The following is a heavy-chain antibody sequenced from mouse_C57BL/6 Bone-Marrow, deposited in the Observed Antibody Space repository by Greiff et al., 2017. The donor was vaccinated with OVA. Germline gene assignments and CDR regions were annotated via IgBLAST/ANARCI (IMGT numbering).Heavy chain of an antibody. CDR1: GFSLTSYG. V-gene: IGHV2-2*01. J-gene: IGHJ2*01. CDR2: IWSGGST. CDR3: ARNPWLLRYFDY. Sequence: VKLVESGPGLVQPSQSLSITCTVSGFSLTSYGVHWVRQSPGKGLEWLGVIWSGGSTDYNAAFISRLSISKDNSKSQVFFKMTSLQADDTAIYYCARNPWLLRYFDYWGQGTTLTVSS. D-gene: IGHD2-3*01.